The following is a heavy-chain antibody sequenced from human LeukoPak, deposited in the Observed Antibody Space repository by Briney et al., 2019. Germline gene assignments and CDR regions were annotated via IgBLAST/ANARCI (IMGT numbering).Heavy chain of an antibody. CDR1: GYTFTSYG. Sequence: ASVKVSCKASGYTFTSYGISWVRQAPGQGLEWMGWISAYNGNTNYAQKLQGRVTMTTDTSTSTAYMELRSLRSDDTAVYYCARVPNVGGYSYGHVYWGQGTLVTVSS. D-gene: IGHD5-18*01. J-gene: IGHJ4*02. CDR3: ARVPNVGGYSYGHVY. CDR2: ISAYNGNT. V-gene: IGHV1-18*01.